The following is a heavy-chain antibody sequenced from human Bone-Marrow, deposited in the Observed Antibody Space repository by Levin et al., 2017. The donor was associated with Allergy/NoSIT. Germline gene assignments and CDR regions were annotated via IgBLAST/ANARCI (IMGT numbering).Heavy chain of an antibody. Sequence: GGSLRLSCEASGFTFRKFALHWVRQAPGKGLDWVALISYDGSKTFYGDSVKGRFTVSRDDSKNTLSLQMNSLRPDDSGIYYCARATGVAAANTGVGELDFWGQGTVVAVSS. CDR1: GFTFRKFA. V-gene: IGHV3-30*04. J-gene: IGHJ4*02. CDR2: ISYDGSKT. D-gene: IGHD6-25*01. CDR3: ARATGVAAANTGVGELDF.